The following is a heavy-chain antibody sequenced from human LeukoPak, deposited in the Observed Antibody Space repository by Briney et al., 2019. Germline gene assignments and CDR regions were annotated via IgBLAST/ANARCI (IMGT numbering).Heavy chain of an antibody. Sequence: TGGSLRLSCAASGFTFSSYGMHWVRQAPGKGLEWVAVIWYDGSNKYYADSVKGRFTISRDNSKNTPYLQMNSLRAEDTAVYYCARDLYGDSQSEIDYWGQGTLVTVSS. J-gene: IGHJ4*02. D-gene: IGHD3-10*02. V-gene: IGHV3-33*08. CDR3: ARDLYGDSQSEIDY. CDR1: GFTFSSYG. CDR2: IWYDGSNK.